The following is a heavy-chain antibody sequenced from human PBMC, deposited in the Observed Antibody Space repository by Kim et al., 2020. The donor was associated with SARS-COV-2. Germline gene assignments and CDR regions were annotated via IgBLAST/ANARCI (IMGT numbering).Heavy chain of an antibody. D-gene: IGHD6-13*01. V-gene: IGHV3-30*18. CDR3: AKDRHIAAAGYYFDY. CDR1: GFTFSNYG. CDR2: IASDGVDR. Sequence: GGSLRLSCAASGFTFSNYGMHWVRQAPGKGLEWVAVIASDGVDRKYADSVKGRFTSTRDNSRNTLYLQMNSLRAEDSAVYYCAKDRHIAAAGYYFDYWGQGTLVTVSS. J-gene: IGHJ4*02.